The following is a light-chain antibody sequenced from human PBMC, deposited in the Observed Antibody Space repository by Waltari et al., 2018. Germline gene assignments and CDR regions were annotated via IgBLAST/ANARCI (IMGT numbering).Light chain of an antibody. J-gene: IGLJ3*02. CDR2: TNN. V-gene: IGLV1-44*01. CDR3: AVWDDSLLGRV. Sequence: QSVLTQPPSASGTPGQRVTISCSGSNSNIGSNPVNWYQQFPGTAPKLLIYTNNPRPSGVPDRFSVSKSGTSASLAISGLQSEDEAAYYCAVWDDSLLGRVFGGGTELTVL. CDR1: NSNIGSNP.